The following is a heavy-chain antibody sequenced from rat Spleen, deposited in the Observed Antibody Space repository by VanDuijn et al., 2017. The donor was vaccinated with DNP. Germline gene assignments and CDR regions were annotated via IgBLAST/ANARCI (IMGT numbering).Heavy chain of an antibody. J-gene: IGHJ2*01. V-gene: IGHV2-30*01. CDR3: ARDGSAGDFDY. CDR1: GFSLATYN. D-gene: IGHD1-7*01. Sequence: QVQLKESGPGLVQPSQTLSLTCTVSGFSLATYNVHWVRQPPGKGLERMGIIWTAGNADYNSALKSRLRISRDTSKSQVFLEMTSLQTEDIATYYCARDGSAGDFDYWGQGVMVTVSS. CDR2: IWTAGNA.